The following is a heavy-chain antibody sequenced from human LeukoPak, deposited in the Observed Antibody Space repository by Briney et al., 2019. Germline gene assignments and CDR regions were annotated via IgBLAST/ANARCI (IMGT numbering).Heavy chain of an antibody. Sequence: GASVKVSCKASGYTFTDHYLHWVRQAPGQGLEWMGWINPNSGGTNYAQKFQGRVTMTRDTSISTAYMELSRLRSDDTAVYYCATVAAAGTYHFDYWGQGTLVTVSS. V-gene: IGHV1-2*02. D-gene: IGHD6-13*01. CDR1: GYTFTDHY. J-gene: IGHJ4*02. CDR2: INPNSGGT. CDR3: ATVAAAGTYHFDY.